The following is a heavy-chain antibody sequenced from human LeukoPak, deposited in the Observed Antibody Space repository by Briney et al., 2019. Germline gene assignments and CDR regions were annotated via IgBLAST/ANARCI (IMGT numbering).Heavy chain of an antibody. D-gene: IGHD3-16*01. V-gene: IGHV3-21*01. CDR1: GFTSSSYS. Sequence: GSLRLSCAASGFTSSSYSMISVRQASGKRQEWVSSISSTSTYIYYADSVKGRFPISRDNAKNSLNLQMTSLRVEDTAVYYCARVLGGYFWGQGTMVTVSS. CDR2: ISSTSTYI. J-gene: IGHJ3*01. CDR3: ARVLGGYF.